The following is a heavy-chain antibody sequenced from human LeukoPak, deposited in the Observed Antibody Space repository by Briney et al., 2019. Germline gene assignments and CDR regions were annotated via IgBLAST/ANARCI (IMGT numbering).Heavy chain of an antibody. CDR3: ARDGEGGAAAGY. V-gene: IGHV3-48*01. J-gene: IGHJ4*02. Sequence: GGSLRLSCAASGFTLSNYNMNWVRQAPGKGLEWVSFISDSSSHTFYSDSMKGRFTVSRDNVKKFLYLQMNSLRAEDTAIYYCARDGEGGAAAGYWGQGTLVTVSS. D-gene: IGHD6-13*01. CDR1: GFTLSNYN. CDR2: ISDSSSHT.